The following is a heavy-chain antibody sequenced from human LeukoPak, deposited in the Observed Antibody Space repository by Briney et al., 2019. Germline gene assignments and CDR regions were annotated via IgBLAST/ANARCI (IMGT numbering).Heavy chain of an antibody. J-gene: IGHJ2*01. Sequence: SETLSLTCTVSGDSISGYYWSWVRQPPGKGLEWIGYIYYSGGTNYNPSLKSRVTISVDTSKNQFSLKLSSVTAADTAVYYCARDPGIPHYDILTGSYFDLWGRGTLVTVSS. V-gene: IGHV4-59*01. D-gene: IGHD3-9*01. CDR2: IYYSGGT. CDR1: GDSISGYY. CDR3: ARDPGIPHYDILTGSYFDL.